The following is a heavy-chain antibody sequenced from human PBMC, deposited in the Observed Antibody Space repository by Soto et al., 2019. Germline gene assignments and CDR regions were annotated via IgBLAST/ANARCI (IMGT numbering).Heavy chain of an antibody. CDR1: GGSISSYY. D-gene: IGHD3-22*01. CDR2: IYYSGST. J-gene: IGHJ6*02. CDR3: ARDDFASDSSGYNGMDV. Sequence: PSETLSLTCPVSGGSISSYYWSWIRQPPGKGLEWIGYIYYSGSTYYNPSLKSRVTISVDTSKNQFSLKLSSVTAADTAVYYCARDDFASDSSGYNGMDVWGQGTTVTVSS. V-gene: IGHV4-59*12.